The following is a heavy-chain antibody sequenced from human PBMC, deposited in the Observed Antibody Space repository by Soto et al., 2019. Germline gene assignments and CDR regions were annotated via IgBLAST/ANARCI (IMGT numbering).Heavy chain of an antibody. J-gene: IGHJ4*02. CDR1: GFTFSSYS. V-gene: IGHV3-48*04. D-gene: IGHD3-3*01. CDR2: ISSSGSTI. CDR3: ANTYDFWSGYLSS. Sequence: GGSLRLSCAASGFTFSSYSMNWVRQAPGKGLEWVSYISSSGSTIYYADSVKGRFTISRDNAKNSLYLQMNSLRAEDTAVYYCANTYDFWSGYLSSWGQGTLVTVSS.